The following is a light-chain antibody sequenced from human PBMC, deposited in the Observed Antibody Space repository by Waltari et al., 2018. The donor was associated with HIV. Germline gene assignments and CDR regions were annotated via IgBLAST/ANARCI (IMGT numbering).Light chain of an antibody. Sequence: EIVLTQSPVTLSLSPGEGANLSCSASQNIRNYLGWYQQRSGQPPRLLIYDASTRATGIPARFTGSGSGTDFTLTIDSLEPEDVAMYYCQQRSNWPGTFGPGTRVDVK. CDR2: DAS. J-gene: IGKJ1*01. CDR1: QNIRNY. CDR3: QQRSNWPGT. V-gene: IGKV3-11*01.